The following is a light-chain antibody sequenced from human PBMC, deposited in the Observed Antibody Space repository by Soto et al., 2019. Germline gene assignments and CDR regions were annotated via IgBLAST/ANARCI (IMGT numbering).Light chain of an antibody. CDR1: QTIGNF. V-gene: IGKV1-39*01. J-gene: IGKJ2*01. CDR3: QQSHTSPYT. CDR2: GAS. Sequence: DIQMTQSPSSLSASVGGRVTITCRASQTIGNFLNWYQHIPGKAPKLLIFGASWLRSGVPSRFSGSGSGTDFTLTISSLQPDDFATYFCQQSHTSPYTFGQGTKVEFQ.